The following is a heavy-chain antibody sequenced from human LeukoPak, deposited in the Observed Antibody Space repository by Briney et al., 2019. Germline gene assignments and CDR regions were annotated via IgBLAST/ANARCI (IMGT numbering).Heavy chain of an antibody. V-gene: IGHV3-30-3*01. D-gene: IGHD3-3*01. J-gene: IGHJ4*02. CDR1: GFTFSSYA. CDR2: ISYDGSNK. CDR3: ARGEWLFYYFDY. Sequence: GGSLRLSCAASGFTFSSYAMHWVRQAPGKGLEWVAVISYDGSNKYYADSVKGRFTISRDNSKNTPYLQMNSLRAEDTAVYYCARGEWLFYYFDYWGQGTLVTVSS.